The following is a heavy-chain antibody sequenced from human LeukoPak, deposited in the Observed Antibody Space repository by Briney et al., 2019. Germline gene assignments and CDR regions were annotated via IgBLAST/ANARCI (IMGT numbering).Heavy chain of an antibody. CDR3: ARVAYDFWSGYYYRPDYYYYYYMDV. J-gene: IGHJ6*03. CDR1: GFTFSSYW. Sequence: PGRSLTLSCAASGFTFSSYWMHWVRQPPGKGMVWVSRINSDESSTTYSHSVKSRFTISRDNAKNTLYLQMNSLRAEDTAVYYCARVAYDFWSGYYYRPDYYYYYYMDVWGKGTTVTVSS. V-gene: IGHV3-74*01. D-gene: IGHD3-3*01. CDR2: INSDESST.